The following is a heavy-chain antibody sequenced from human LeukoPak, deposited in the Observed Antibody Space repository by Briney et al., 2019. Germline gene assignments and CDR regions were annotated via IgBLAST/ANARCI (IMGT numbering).Heavy chain of an antibody. CDR3: ARDLYSYDSTGYYYGWFHP. CDR2: INPSGGST. D-gene: IGHD3-22*01. V-gene: IGHV1-46*03. CDR1: VYTFTSYY. Sequence: ASVKVSCKASVYTFTSYYMHWVRQAPGQGLEWMGIINPSGGSTSYAQKFQGRVTMTRDTSTSTVYMELSSLRSEDTAVYYCARDLYSYDSTGYYYGWFHPWDQGTLVTVSS. J-gene: IGHJ5*02.